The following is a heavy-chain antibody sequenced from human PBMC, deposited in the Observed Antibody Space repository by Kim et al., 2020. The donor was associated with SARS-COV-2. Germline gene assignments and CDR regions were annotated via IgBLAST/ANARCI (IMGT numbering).Heavy chain of an antibody. CDR3: ARGLLVRGVFYYYYYMDV. D-gene: IGHD3-10*01. CDR2: MNPNRGNT. J-gene: IGHJ6*03. CDR1: GYTFTSYD. Sequence: ASVKVSCKASGYTFTSYDINWVRQATGQGLEWIGWMNPNRGNTVYAQKFQGRVTMTRNTSISTAYMELSSLRSEDTAVYYCARGLLVRGVFYYYYYMDVWGKGTTVTLSS. V-gene: IGHV1-8*01.